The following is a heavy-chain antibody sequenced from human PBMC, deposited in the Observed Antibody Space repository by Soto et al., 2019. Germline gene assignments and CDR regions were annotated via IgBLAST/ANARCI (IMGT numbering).Heavy chain of an antibody. D-gene: IGHD6-25*01. J-gene: IGHJ3*02. V-gene: IGHV1-3*01. CDR2: INAGNGNT. CDR3: ARDGEAAADAAFDI. Sequence: ASVKVSCKASGYTFTSYAIHWVRQAPGQRLEWMGWINAGNGNTKYSQKFQGRVAITRDTSASTAYMELSSLRSEDTAVYYCARDGEAAADAAFDIWGQGTMVTVSS. CDR1: GYTFTSYA.